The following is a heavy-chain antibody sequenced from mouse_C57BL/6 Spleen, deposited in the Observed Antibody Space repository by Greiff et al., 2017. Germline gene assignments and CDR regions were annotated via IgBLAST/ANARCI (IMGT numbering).Heavy chain of an antibody. V-gene: IGHV1-22*01. D-gene: IGHD1-1*01. Sequence: EVQLQESGPELVKPGASVKMSCKASGYTFTDYNMHWVKQSHGKSLEWIGYINPNNGGTSYNQKFKGKATLTVNKSSSTAYMELRSLTSEDSAVYYCAYYYGSSYGYYAMDYWGQGTSVTVSS. J-gene: IGHJ4*01. CDR3: AYYYGSSYGYYAMDY. CDR1: GYTFTDYN. CDR2: INPNNGGT.